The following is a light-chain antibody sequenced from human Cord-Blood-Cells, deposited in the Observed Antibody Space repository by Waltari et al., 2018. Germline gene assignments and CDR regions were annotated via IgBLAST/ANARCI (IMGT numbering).Light chain of an antibody. Sequence: DIHMTQSPSSLSASVGGRVTITCRDSQSISSYLNWYHQKPGKAPKLLIYAASSLQSGVPARFSGSGSGTDFTLTISSLQPEDFATYYCQQSYSTPHTFGGGTKVEIK. V-gene: IGKV1-39*01. CDR3: QQSYSTPHT. CDR2: AAS. CDR1: QSISSY. J-gene: IGKJ4*01.